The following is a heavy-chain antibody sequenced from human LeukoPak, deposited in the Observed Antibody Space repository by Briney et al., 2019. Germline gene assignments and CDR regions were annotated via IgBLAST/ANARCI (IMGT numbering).Heavy chain of an antibody. CDR2: IYYSGST. J-gene: IGHJ4*02. CDR1: GGSISSSSYY. D-gene: IGHD3-16*01. V-gene: IGHV4-61*01. Sequence: SETLSLTCTVSGGSISSSSYYWSWIRQPPGKGLEWIGYIYYSGSTNYNPSLKSRVTISVNTSKNQFSMKLSSVTAADTAVYYCARDPGGDPGDYWGQGTLVTVSS. CDR3: ARDPGGDPGDY.